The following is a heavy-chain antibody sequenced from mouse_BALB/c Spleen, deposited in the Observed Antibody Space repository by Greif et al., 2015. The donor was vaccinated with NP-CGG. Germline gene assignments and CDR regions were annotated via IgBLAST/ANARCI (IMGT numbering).Heavy chain of an antibody. CDR2: IYPGSGNT. CDR3: ARRTGTEAMDY. J-gene: IGHJ4*01. CDR1: GYTFTDYY. D-gene: IGHD4-1*01. V-gene: IGHV1-84*02. Sequence: QVQLQQSGPELVKPGASVKIPCKASGYTFTDYYINWVKQKPGQGLEWIGWIYPGSGNTKYNEKFKGKATLTVDTSSSTACMQLSSLTSEDTAVYFCARRTGTEAMDYWGQGTSVTVSS.